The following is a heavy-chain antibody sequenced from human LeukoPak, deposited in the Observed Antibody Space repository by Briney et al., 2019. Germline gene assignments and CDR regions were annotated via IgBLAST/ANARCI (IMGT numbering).Heavy chain of an antibody. D-gene: IGHD6-13*01. V-gene: IGHV1-2*02. CDR3: ATSSYSSLSSFY. CDR2: INPNSGDT. J-gene: IGHJ4*02. CDR1: GDTLTGYY. Sequence: ASVKVSCKASGDTLTGYYIHLVRQAPGQGLEWMGWINPNSGDTSYAQHFQGRVTMTRDTSISTAYMELSRLRSDDTAVYYCATSSYSSLSSFYWGQGTLVTVSS.